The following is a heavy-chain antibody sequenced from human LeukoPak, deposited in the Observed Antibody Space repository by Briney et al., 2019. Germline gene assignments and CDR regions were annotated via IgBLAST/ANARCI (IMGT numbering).Heavy chain of an antibody. CDR1: GGSISSSNYY. CDR3: ARAMRITIFKGGFDP. V-gene: IGHV4-39*07. D-gene: IGHD3-3*01. J-gene: IGHJ5*02. CDR2: VYYSGSA. Sequence: SETLSLTCHVSGGSISSSNYYWGWIRQPPGKGLEWIGNVYYSGSASFNPSLKSRVTISVDTSKNQFSLKPSSVTAADTAVYYCARAMRITIFKGGFDPWGQGALVTVSS.